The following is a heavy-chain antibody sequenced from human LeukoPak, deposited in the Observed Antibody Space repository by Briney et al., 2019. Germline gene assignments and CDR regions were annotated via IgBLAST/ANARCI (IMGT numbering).Heavy chain of an antibody. J-gene: IGHJ4*02. Sequence: GGSLRLSCAASGFTFSTYAMSWVRQAPEKGLEWVSTVSDTTYYADSVKGRFTISRDNSKNTLYLQMNSLRAEDTAVYYCARDSSHFDYWGQGTLVTVSS. V-gene: IGHV3-23*01. CDR2: VSDTT. CDR1: GFTFSTYA. D-gene: IGHD6-13*01. CDR3: ARDSSHFDY.